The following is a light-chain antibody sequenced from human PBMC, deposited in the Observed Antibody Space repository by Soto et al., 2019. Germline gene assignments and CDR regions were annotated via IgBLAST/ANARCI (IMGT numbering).Light chain of an antibody. CDR3: QTWCTGIHVV. CDR2: LNSDGSH. V-gene: IGLV4-69*01. J-gene: IGLJ2*01. Sequence: QSVLTQSPSASASLGASVKLTCTLSSGHSSYAIAWHQQQPEKGPRYLMKLNSDGSHSKGDGIPDRFSGSSSGAERYLTISSLQSEDEADYYCQTWCTGIHVVFGGGTQLTVL. CDR1: SGHSSYA.